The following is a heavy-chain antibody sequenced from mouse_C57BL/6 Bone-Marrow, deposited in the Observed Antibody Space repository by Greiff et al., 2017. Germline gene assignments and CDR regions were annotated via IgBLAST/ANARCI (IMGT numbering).Heavy chain of an antibody. J-gene: IGHJ3*01. Sequence: QVQLKQPGAELVKPGASVKMSCKASGYTFTSYWITWVKQRPGQGLEWIGGIYPGSGSTNYNEKFKSKATLTVDTSSSTAYMQLSSLTSEDSAVYDGAVGAYYSNSAWFAYWGQGTLVTVSA. D-gene: IGHD2-5*01. CDR2: IYPGSGST. CDR3: AVGAYYSNSAWFAY. V-gene: IGHV1-55*01. CDR1: GYTFTSYW.